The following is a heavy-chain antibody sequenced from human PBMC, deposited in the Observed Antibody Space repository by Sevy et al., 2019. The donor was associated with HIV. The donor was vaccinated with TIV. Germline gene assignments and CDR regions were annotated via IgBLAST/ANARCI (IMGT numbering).Heavy chain of an antibody. CDR1: GFTFSSYA. CDR2: ISYDGSNK. D-gene: IGHD2-15*01. V-gene: IGHV3-30-3*01. CDR3: ARDIVVVVAATDAHRGGQFDY. J-gene: IGHJ4*02. Sequence: GGSLRLSCAASGFTFSSYAMHWVRQAPGKGLEWVAVISYDGSNKYYADSVKGRFTISRDNSKNTLYLQMNSLRAEDTAVYYWARDIVVVVAATDAHRGGQFDYWGQGTLVTVSS.